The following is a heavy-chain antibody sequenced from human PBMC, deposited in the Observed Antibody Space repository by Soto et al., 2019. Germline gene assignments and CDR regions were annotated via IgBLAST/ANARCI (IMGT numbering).Heavy chain of an antibody. V-gene: IGHV2-5*02. CDR3: AHASNWYGFDY. Sequence: QITLKESGPTLVKPTQTLTLTCTFSGFSLSTSGVGVGWIRQPPGKALEWLALIYSDDDKRYSPSLKSRLSXTKXTSKNQVVLTVTNMDPVDTATYYCAHASNWYGFDYWGQGTLVTVSS. CDR2: IYSDDDK. CDR1: GFSLSTSGVG. J-gene: IGHJ4*02. D-gene: IGHD6-13*01.